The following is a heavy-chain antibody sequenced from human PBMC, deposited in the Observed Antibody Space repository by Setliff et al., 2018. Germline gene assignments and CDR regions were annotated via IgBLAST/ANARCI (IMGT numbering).Heavy chain of an antibody. J-gene: IGHJ4*02. CDR3: ARDQGHGITASGPDY. CDR2: INAGNGNT. V-gene: IGHV1-3*01. Sequence: ASVKVSCKASGYTFTSYAMHWVRQAPGQRLEWMGWINAGNGNTKYSQKFQGRVTMTSDSSISTAYMELSGLRSDDTAMYFCARDQGHGITASGPDYWGQGTLGTVSS. D-gene: IGHD6-13*01. CDR1: GYTFTSYA.